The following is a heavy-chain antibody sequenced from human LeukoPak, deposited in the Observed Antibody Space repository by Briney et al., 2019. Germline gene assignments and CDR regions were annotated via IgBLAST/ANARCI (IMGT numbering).Heavy chain of an antibody. CDR3: AKDAQRFLEGGYYMDV. Sequence: PGGSLRLPCAASGFTFSSYGMHWVRQAPGKGLEWVAFIRYDGSNKYYADSVKGRFTISRDNSKNTLYLQMNSLRAEDTAVYYCAKDAQRFLEGGYYMDVWGKGTTVTVSS. CDR2: IRYDGSNK. D-gene: IGHD3-3*01. J-gene: IGHJ6*03. CDR1: GFTFSSYG. V-gene: IGHV3-30*02.